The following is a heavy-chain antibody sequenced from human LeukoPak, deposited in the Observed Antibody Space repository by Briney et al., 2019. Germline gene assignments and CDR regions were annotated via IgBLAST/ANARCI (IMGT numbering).Heavy chain of an antibody. V-gene: IGHV3-30*18. Sequence: TGGSLRLSCAASGFTFSSYGMHWVRQAPGKGLEWVAVISYDGSNKYYADSVKGRFTISRDNSKNTLYLQMNSLRAEDTAVYYCAKDRAITMVRGVIRAFDYWGQGTLVTVSS. D-gene: IGHD3-10*01. J-gene: IGHJ4*02. CDR1: GFTFSSYG. CDR2: ISYDGSNK. CDR3: AKDRAITMVRGVIRAFDY.